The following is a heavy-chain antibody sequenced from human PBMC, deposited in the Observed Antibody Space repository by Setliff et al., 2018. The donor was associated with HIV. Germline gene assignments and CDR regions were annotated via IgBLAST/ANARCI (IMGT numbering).Heavy chain of an antibody. CDR2: IYTTGST. Sequence: NPSETLSLTCTVSGDSISNYYWSWVRQPPGKGLEWIGYIYTTGSTNYNPSLKSRVTMSVDTSKNQFSRRLTSVTAADTAVYFCARLRITMIMLVHNFDDWGQGTLVTVSS. V-gene: IGHV4-4*09. CDR3: ARLRITMIMLVHNFDD. J-gene: IGHJ4*02. CDR1: GDSISNYY. D-gene: IGHD3-22*01.